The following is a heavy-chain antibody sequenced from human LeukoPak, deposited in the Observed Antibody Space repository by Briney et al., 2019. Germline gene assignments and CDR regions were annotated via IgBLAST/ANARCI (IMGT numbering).Heavy chain of an antibody. CDR3: ARERRYFDWSLGPSYYYYGMDV. V-gene: IGHV3-33*08. CDR1: GFTFSSYA. CDR2: IWYDGSNK. D-gene: IGHD3-9*01. Sequence: PGGSLRLSCAASGFTFSSYAMHWVRQAPGKGLEWVAVIWYDGSNKYYADSVKGRFTISRDNSKNTLYLQMNSLRAEDTAVYYCARERRYFDWSLGPSYYYYGMDVWGKGTTVTVSS. J-gene: IGHJ6*04.